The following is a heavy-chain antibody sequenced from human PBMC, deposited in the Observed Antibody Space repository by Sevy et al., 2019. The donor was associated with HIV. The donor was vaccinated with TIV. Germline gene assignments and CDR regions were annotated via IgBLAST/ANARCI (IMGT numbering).Heavy chain of an antibody. CDR1: GFTFSSYG. D-gene: IGHD3-22*01. V-gene: IGHV3-30*18. CDR2: ISYDGSNK. CDR3: AKKEPGYYDSSGYSTQYFQH. J-gene: IGHJ1*01. Sequence: GGSLRLSCAASGFTFSSYGMHWVRQAPGKGLEWVAVISYDGSNKYYADSVKGRFTISRDNSKNTLYLQMNSLRAEDTAVYYCAKKEPGYYDSSGYSTQYFQHWGQRTLVTVSS.